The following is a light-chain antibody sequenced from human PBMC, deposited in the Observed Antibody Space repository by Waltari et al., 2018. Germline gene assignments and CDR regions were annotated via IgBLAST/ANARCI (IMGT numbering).Light chain of an antibody. CDR1: QSLLHSSGKTF. CDR3: MQRIQLPLT. J-gene: IGKJ4*01. Sequence: DIVMTQTPLSLSVTPGQSASISCKSSQSLLHSSGKTFLFWYMQKPGQPPQLLINEVSSRFSGVSDRFSGSGSGTDFTLTISRVEAVDVGVYHCMQRIQLPLTFGGVTKLEIE. CDR2: EVS. V-gene: IGKV2D-29*01.